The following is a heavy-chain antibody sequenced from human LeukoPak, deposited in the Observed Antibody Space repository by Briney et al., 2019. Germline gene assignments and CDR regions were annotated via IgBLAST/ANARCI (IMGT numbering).Heavy chain of an antibody. J-gene: IGHJ5*02. CDR3: ARDSGSSTWFVPDNFWFDP. CDR2: INPNNGAT. D-gene: IGHD6-13*01. Sequence: ASVKVSCKASGYKFYVDYMHWVRQAPGQGLEWMGWINPNNGATDYAEKFQGRVTLTRDTSISTAYMELTGLRSDDTAVYYCARDSGSSTWFVPDNFWFDPWGQGTLVIVSS. V-gene: IGHV1-2*02. CDR1: GYKFYVDY.